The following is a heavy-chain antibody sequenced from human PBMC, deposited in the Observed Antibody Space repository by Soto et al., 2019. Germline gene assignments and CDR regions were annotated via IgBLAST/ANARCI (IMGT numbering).Heavy chain of an antibody. J-gene: IGHJ6*02. CDR2: ISGSGGST. CDR3: ARQGYSYGYADYYYGMDV. Sequence: PGGSLRLSCAASGFTFSSYAMSWVRQAPGKGLEWVSAISGSGGSTYYADSVKGRFAISRDNSKNTLYLQMNSLRAEDTAVYYCARQGYSYGYADYYYGMDVWGQGTTVTVSS. CDR1: GFTFSSYA. V-gene: IGHV3-23*01. D-gene: IGHD5-18*01.